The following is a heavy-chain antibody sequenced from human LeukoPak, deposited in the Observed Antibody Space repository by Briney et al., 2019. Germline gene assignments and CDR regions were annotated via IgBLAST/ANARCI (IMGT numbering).Heavy chain of an antibody. V-gene: IGHV3-21*01. CDR2: ISSGSSHI. D-gene: IGHD6-13*01. CDR3: ARKVYSSSWQTSVGLDY. CDR1: GFTFNDCS. Sequence: NPGGSLRLSCAASGFTFNDCSMHWVRQAPGKGLERVSSISSGSSHIYYADSVKGRFTISRDNAKNSLYLQMNSLRAEDTAVYYCARKVYSSSWQTSVGLDYWGQGTLVTVSS. J-gene: IGHJ4*02.